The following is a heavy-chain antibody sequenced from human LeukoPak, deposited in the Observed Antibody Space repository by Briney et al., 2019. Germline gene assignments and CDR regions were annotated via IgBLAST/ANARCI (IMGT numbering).Heavy chain of an antibody. J-gene: IGHJ4*02. CDR1: GFTFDDYA. Sequence: PGGSLRLSCAASGFTFDDYAMHWVRQAPGKGLEWVSGISWNSGSIGYADSVKGRFTISRDNAKNSLYLQMNSLRAEDTALYYCAKDMRSSTSYLLDYWGQGTLVTVSS. D-gene: IGHD2-2*01. CDR3: AKDMRSSTSYLLDY. CDR2: ISWNSGSI. V-gene: IGHV3-9*01.